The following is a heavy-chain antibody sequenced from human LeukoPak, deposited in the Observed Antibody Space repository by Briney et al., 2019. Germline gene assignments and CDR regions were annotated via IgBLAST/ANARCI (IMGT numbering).Heavy chain of an antibody. CDR3: ARVVGTSSYYYYYGMDV. J-gene: IGHJ6*02. CDR1: GFTFSSYA. CDR2: ISYDGSNK. Sequence: GGSLRLSCAASGFTFSSYAMHWVRQAPGKGLEWVAVISYDGSNKYYADSVKGRFTISRDNSKNTLYLQMNSLRAEDTAVYYCARVVGTSSYYYYYGMDVWGQGTTVTVSS. D-gene: IGHD2-2*01. V-gene: IGHV3-30-3*01.